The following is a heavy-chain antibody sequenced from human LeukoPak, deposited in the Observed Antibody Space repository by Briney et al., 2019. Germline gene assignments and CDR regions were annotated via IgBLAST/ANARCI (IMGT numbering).Heavy chain of an antibody. Sequence: SGTLSLTCAVSGGSISSSNWWSWVRQPPGKGLEWIGEIYHSGSTNYNPSLKSRVTISVDTSKNQFSLKLSSVTAADTAVYYCARSHPHSSGWLLLWYWGQGTLVTVSS. J-gene: IGHJ4*02. CDR2: IYHSGST. D-gene: IGHD6-19*01. CDR1: GGSISSSNW. V-gene: IGHV4-4*02. CDR3: ARSHPHSSGWLLLWY.